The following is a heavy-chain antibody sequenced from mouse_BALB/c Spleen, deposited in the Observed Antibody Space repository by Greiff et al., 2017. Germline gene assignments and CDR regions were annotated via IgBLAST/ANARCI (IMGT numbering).Heavy chain of an antibody. CDR2: ISYSGST. Sequence: EVQRVESGPSLVKPSQTLSLTCSVTGDSITSGYWNWIRKFPGNKLEYMGYISYSGSTYYNPSLKSRISITRDTSKNQYYLQLNSVTTEDTATYYCARYGSSYGYFDVWGAGTTVTVSS. CDR1: GDSITSGY. D-gene: IGHD1-1*01. J-gene: IGHJ1*01. V-gene: IGHV3-8*02. CDR3: ARYGSSYGYFDV.